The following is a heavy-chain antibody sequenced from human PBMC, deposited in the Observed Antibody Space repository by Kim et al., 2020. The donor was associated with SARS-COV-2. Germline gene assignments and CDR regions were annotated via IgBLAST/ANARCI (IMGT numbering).Heavy chain of an antibody. V-gene: IGHV3-73*01. CDR3: TRVNPIAGGWYDAFDI. CDR2: ISSKANSYAT. Sequence: GGSLRLSCAAFGFTFSGSTLHWVRQASGKGLEWVGRISSKANSYATAYAASVKGRFTISRDDSKNTAYLQMNSLKTEDTAVYYCTRVNPIAGGWYDAFDIWGQGTMVTVSS. CDR1: GFTFSGST. D-gene: IGHD6-19*01. J-gene: IGHJ3*02.